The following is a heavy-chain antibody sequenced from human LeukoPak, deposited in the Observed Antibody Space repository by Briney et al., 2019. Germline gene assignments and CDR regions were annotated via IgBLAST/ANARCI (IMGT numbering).Heavy chain of an antibody. Sequence: PGGSLKLSCAASGFTFSSYAMAWARQAPGKGLEWGSIISVSGVDTYYADSVKGRFTISRDNSRNTLSLQMSNLRADDTAIYYCVKSGGLRVFSDWSESGYWGQGTLVTVSS. V-gene: IGHV3-23*01. CDR2: ISVSGVDT. J-gene: IGHJ4*02. D-gene: IGHD6-19*01. CDR3: VKSGGLRVFSDWSESGY. CDR1: GFTFSSYA.